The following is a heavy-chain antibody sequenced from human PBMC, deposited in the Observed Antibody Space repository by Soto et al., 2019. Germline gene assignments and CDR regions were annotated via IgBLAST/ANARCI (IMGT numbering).Heavy chain of an antibody. D-gene: IGHD3-22*01. J-gene: IGHJ4*02. V-gene: IGHV1-69*13. Sequence: SVKVSCKASGGTFSSYAISWVRQAPGQGLEWMGGIIPIFGTTKHAQKFQGRVTSTADESTSTVYMELSRLTSEDTALYYCARNNYYDSSGYYYFDYCGQGTTVTVYS. CDR1: GGTFSSYA. CDR3: ARNNYYDSSGYYYFDY. CDR2: IIPIFGTT.